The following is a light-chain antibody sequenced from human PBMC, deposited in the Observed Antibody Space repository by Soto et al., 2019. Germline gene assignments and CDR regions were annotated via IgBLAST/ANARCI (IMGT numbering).Light chain of an antibody. J-gene: IGKJ1*01. CDR3: QHYGSSPQA. V-gene: IGKV3-20*01. CDR1: QSVSGTF. Sequence: EIVLTQSPGTLSLSPGERATLSCSASQSVSGTFLAWYQQKPGQAPSLLIYDASIRATGIPDRFSGSGSGTDFTLTISRLEPEDFEVYYCQHYGSSPQAFGQGTKVEIK. CDR2: DAS.